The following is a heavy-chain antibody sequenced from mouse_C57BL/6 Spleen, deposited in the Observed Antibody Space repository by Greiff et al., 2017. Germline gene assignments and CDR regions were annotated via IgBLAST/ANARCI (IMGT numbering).Heavy chain of an antibody. D-gene: IGHD1-1*01. Sequence: QVQLQQPGAELVKPGASVKMSCKASGYTFTSYWITWVKQRPGQGLEWIGDIYPGSGSTNYNEKFKSKATLTVDTSSSTAYMQLSSLTSEDSAVYYCALHYYGSSYYDYWGQGTTLTVSS. CDR3: ALHYYGSSYYDY. CDR1: GYTFTSYW. V-gene: IGHV1-55*01. CDR2: IYPGSGST. J-gene: IGHJ2*01.